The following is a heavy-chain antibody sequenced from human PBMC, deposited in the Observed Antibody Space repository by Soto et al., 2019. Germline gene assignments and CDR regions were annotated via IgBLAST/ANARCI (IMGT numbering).Heavy chain of an antibody. CDR1: GGSISSYY. D-gene: IGHD2-21*02. CDR2: IYYSGST. J-gene: IGHJ2*01. Sequence: QVQLQESGPGLVKPSETLSLTCTVSGGSISSYYWSWIRQPPGKGLEWIGYIYYSGSTNYNPSLKSRVTISVDTSKNQFSLKLSSVTAADTAVYYCAREGDIVVVTDDWYFDLWGRGTLVTVSS. V-gene: IGHV4-59*01. CDR3: AREGDIVVVTDDWYFDL.